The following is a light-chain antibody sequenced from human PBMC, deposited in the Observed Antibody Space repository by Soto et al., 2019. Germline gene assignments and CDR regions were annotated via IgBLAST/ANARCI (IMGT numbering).Light chain of an antibody. CDR2: DAS. V-gene: IGKV1-5*01. J-gene: IGKJ2*01. CDR1: QSISSW. CDR3: QQYSSELYT. Sequence: DIQMTQSPSTLSASVGDRVTLTCRASQSISSWLAWYQQKPGKAPKLLIYDASSLESGVPSRFSGSGSGTEFTLTISSLQPDDFATYYCQQYSSELYTFGQGTKLEIK.